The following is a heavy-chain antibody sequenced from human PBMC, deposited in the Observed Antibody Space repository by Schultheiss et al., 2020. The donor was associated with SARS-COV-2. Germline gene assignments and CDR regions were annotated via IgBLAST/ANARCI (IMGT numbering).Heavy chain of an antibody. CDR1: GGSISSYY. D-gene: IGHD3-10*01. CDR2: IYYSGST. J-gene: IGHJ3*02. V-gene: IGHV4-59*12. Sequence: SETLSLTCTVSGGSISSYYWSWIRQPPGKGLEWIGYIYYSGSTNYNPSLKSRVTISVDTSKNQFSLKLSSVTAADTAVYYCARRVTMVRGVITRPAFDIWGQGTMVTVSS. CDR3: ARRVTMVRGVITRPAFDI.